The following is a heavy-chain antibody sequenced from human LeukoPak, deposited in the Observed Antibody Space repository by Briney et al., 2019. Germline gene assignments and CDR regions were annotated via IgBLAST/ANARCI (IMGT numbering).Heavy chain of an antibody. D-gene: IGHD3-22*01. Sequence: GESLKISCKGSGYSFTSYWIAWVRQMPGKGLEWMGIIYPGDSETRYSPSFQGQVTISADKSISTAYLQWSSLKASDTAMYYCARRRYYDSSGSSRPSYYFDYWGQGTLVTVSS. V-gene: IGHV5-51*01. CDR1: GYSFTSYW. J-gene: IGHJ4*02. CDR3: ARRRYYDSSGSSRPSYYFDY. CDR2: IYPGDSET.